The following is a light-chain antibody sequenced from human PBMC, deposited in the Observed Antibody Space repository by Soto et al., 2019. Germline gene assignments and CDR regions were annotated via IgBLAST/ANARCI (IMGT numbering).Light chain of an antibody. Sequence: DIVMTQSPLSLPVTPGEPASISCRSSQSLQSSGFKYLDWYLQKPGQSPQLLIYLGSNRASGVPDRFSGSGSGTDFTLKISRVEADDVGVYYCMQALQTPLTFGQGTKLEIK. V-gene: IGKV2-28*01. J-gene: IGKJ2*01. CDR2: LGS. CDR3: MQALQTPLT. CDR1: QSLQSSGFKY.